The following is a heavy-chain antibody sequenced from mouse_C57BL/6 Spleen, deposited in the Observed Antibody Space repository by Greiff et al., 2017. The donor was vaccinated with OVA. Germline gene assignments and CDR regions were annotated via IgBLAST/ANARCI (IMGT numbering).Heavy chain of an antibody. CDR1: GYTFTDYY. CDR2: INPNNGGT. CDR3: ARRDYGHFDY. V-gene: IGHV1-26*01. J-gene: IGHJ2*01. D-gene: IGHD2-4*01. Sequence: EVQLQQSGPELVKPGASVKISCKASGYTFTDYYMNWVKQSHGKSLEWIGDINPNNGGTSYNQKFKGKATLTVDKSSSTAYMELRSLTSEDSAVYYCARRDYGHFDYWGQGTTLTVSS.